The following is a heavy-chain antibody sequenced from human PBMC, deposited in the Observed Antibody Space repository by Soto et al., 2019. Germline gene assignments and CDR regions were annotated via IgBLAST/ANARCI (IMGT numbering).Heavy chain of an antibody. D-gene: IGHD2-15*01. CDR1: GGSFSGYY. Sequence: SETLSLTCAVYGGSFSGYYWSWIRQPPGKGLEWIGEINHSGSTNYNPSVKSRVTISVDTSKNQFSLKLSSVTAADTAVYYCARGDSVVVVADETKKRAFDIWGQGTMVTVSS. CDR2: INHSGST. J-gene: IGHJ3*02. CDR3: ARGDSVVVVADETKKRAFDI. V-gene: IGHV4-34*01.